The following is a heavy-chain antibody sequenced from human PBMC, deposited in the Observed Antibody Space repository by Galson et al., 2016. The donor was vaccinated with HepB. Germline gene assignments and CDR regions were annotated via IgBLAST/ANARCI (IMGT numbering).Heavy chain of an antibody. Sequence: SLRLSCAASGFTFSNYAMNWVRQVPGKGLEWVSALSSSAITTHYADSVKGRFTISRDNSKNTLYLQMNSLRAEDTAVDYCAKGPNSEGGWFDYWGQGTLVIVSS. CDR1: GFTFSNYA. J-gene: IGHJ5*01. CDR3: AKGPNSEGGWFDY. CDR2: LSSSAITT. V-gene: IGHV3-23*01.